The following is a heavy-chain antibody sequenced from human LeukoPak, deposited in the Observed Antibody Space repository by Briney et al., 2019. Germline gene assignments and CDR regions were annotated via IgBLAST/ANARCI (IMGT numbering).Heavy chain of an antibody. CDR1: GFTFSSYW. J-gene: IGHJ4*02. CDR3: ARVMYYYDSSGYGDY. V-gene: IGHV3-74*01. Sequence: QSGGSLRLSCAASGFTFSSYWMHWVHQAPGKGLVWVSRINSDGSSTSYADSVKGRFTISRDNAKNTLYLQMNSLRAEDTAVYYCARVMYYYDSSGYGDYWGQGTLVTVSS. CDR2: INSDGSST. D-gene: IGHD3-22*01.